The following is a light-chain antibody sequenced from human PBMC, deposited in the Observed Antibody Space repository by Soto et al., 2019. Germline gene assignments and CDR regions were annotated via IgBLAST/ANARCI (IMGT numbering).Light chain of an antibody. J-gene: IGKJ1*01. Sequence: EILMTQALLSLPVTAGEPASISCRSSQSLLHSNGYNYLDWYLQKPGQSPQLLIYLGSNRASGVPDRFSGSGSGTDFTLKISRVEAEDVGVYYCMQPLQSWTFGQGTKVDIK. CDR3: MQPLQSWT. V-gene: IGKV2-28*01. CDR2: LGS. CDR1: QSLLHSNGYNY.